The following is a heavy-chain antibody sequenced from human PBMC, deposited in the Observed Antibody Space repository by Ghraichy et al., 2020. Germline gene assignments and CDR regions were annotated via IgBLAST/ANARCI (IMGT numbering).Heavy chain of an antibody. CDR2: ISSSSSTI. J-gene: IGHJ5*02. D-gene: IGHD3-10*01. V-gene: IGHV3-48*01. Sequence: GGSLRLSCAASEFIFSTYNMNWVRQAPGRGLEWVSYISSSSSTIHYADSVKGRFTISTDNAKNSLYLQMNSLRAEDMAVYYCARGYGSGRNWFDPWGQGTLVTVSS. CDR3: ARGYGSGRNWFDP. CDR1: EFIFSTYN.